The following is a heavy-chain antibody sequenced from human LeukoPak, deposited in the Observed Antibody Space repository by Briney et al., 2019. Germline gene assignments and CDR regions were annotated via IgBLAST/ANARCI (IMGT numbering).Heavy chain of an antibody. J-gene: IGHJ1*01. CDR1: GFTFSNYA. CDR2: ISGSGGST. D-gene: IGHD6-13*01. Sequence: GGSLRLSCAASGFTFSNYAMSWVRQAPGKGLEWVSAISGSGGSTYYADSVKGRFTISRDNSKNMAHLQMNSLRAEDTAVYYCAKDGSSSWQDKYFQHWGQGTLVTVPS. CDR3: AKDGSSSWQDKYFQH. V-gene: IGHV3-23*01.